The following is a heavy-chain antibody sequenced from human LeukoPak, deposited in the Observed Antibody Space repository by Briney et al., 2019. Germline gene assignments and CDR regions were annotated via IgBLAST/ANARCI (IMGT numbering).Heavy chain of an antibody. CDR1: GGSISSSNW. CDR3: ARDAGYSSGWKKNWFDP. Sequence: SETLSLTCAVSGGSISSSNWWSWVRQPPGKGLEWIGEIYHSGSTNYNPSLKSRVTISVDKSKNQFSLKLSSVTAADTAVYYCARDAGYSSGWKKNWFDPWGQGTPVTVSS. J-gene: IGHJ5*02. CDR2: IYHSGST. V-gene: IGHV4-4*02. D-gene: IGHD6-19*01.